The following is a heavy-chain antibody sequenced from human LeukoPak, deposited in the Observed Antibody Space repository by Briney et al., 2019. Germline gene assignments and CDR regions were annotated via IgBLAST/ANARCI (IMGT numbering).Heavy chain of an antibody. Sequence: GGSLRLSCAGSGFDFSPYEMKWVRQAPGKGLEWVSEISSGGINRYYTDSVKGRSTISRDNAENSLYLQMKSLRADDTAVYSCATLSVAGPGVDFWGQGTLVTVSS. V-gene: IGHV3-48*03. CDR1: GFDFSPYE. D-gene: IGHD6-19*01. CDR2: ISSGGINR. J-gene: IGHJ4*02. CDR3: ATLSVAGPGVDF.